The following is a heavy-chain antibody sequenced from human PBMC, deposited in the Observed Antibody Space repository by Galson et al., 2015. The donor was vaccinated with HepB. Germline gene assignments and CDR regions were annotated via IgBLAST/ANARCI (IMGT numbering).Heavy chain of an antibody. Sequence: QSGAEVKKPGESLRISCKGSGYNFLGNWIAWVRQMPGKGMEWMGTIYPGDSETRYSPSFQGHVTISVDRSINIAYLQWSTLKASDTAMYYCSRGGASGYAEWGQGSLVTVSS. J-gene: IGHJ4*02. CDR1: GYNFLGNW. CDR3: SRGGASGYAE. CDR2: IYPGDSET. V-gene: IGHV5-51*01. D-gene: IGHD2-2*01.